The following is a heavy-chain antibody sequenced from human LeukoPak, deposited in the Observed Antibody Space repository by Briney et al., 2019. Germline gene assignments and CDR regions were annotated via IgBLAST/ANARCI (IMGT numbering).Heavy chain of an antibody. V-gene: IGHV4-59*01. CDR1: GGSISSYY. CDR2: IYYSGST. CDR3: ARDSFTMVRGVIMDDAFDI. Sequence: PSETLSLTCTVSGGSISSYYWSWIRQPPGKGLEWIGYIYYSGSTNYNPSLKSRVTISVDTSKNQFSLKLSSVTAADTAVYYCARDSFTMVRGVIMDDAFDIWGQGTMVTVSS. J-gene: IGHJ3*02. D-gene: IGHD3-10*01.